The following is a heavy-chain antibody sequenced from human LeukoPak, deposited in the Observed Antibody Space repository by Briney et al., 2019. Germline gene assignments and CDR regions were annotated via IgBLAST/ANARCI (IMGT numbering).Heavy chain of an antibody. CDR2: IYYSGST. CDR1: GGSISSGDYY. Sequence: SETLSLTCTVSGGSISSGDYYWSWIRQPPGKGLEWIGYIYYSGSTYYNPSLKSRVTISVDTSKNQFSLKLSSVTAADTAVYYCARQPLRFPFDYWGQGTLVTVSS. D-gene: IGHD4-17*01. V-gene: IGHV4-30-4*01. J-gene: IGHJ4*02. CDR3: ARQPLRFPFDY.